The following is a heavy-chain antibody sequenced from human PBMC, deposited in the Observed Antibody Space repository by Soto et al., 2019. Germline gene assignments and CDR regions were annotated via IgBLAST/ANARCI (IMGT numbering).Heavy chain of an antibody. D-gene: IGHD6-25*01. Sequence: QEELVQSGAEVKKPGSSVNISCKASEGTFSGYSITWVRQAPGQRLEWMGEIIPLLRTVNYAQRFQGRVTIPGNKPTSTIYRALGSLTSDDTAVYYCARAPLDLFGYMDVWGRGTSVTVSS. CDR3: ARAPLDLFGYMDV. J-gene: IGHJ6*02. V-gene: IGHV1-69*06. CDR1: EGTFSGYS. CDR2: IIPLLRTV.